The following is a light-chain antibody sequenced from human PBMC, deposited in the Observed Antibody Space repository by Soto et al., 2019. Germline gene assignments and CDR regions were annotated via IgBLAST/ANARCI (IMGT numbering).Light chain of an antibody. CDR1: QSISSSY. CDR2: GAS. Sequence: EIVLTQSPGTLSLSPGERATLACRASQSISSSYLAWYQQKPGQAPRLLIYGASSRATRIPDRFSGSGSGTDFTLTISRLEPEDFAVYYCQFFGSSRYTFGQGTKLEIK. V-gene: IGKV3-20*01. J-gene: IGKJ2*01. CDR3: QFFGSSRYT.